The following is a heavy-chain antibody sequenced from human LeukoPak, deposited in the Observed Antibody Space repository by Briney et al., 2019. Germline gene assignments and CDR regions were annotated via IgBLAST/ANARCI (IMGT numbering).Heavy chain of an antibody. V-gene: IGHV3-21*01. CDR2: ISTSSIYI. D-gene: IGHD7-27*01. CDR3: AREEGGKLGIDYYFHY. CDR1: GFTFSSSS. J-gene: IGHJ4*02. Sequence: GGSLRLSCAASGFTFSSSSMNWVRQAPGKGLEWVSSISTSSIYIYYADSVKGRFTISRDNAKNSLFLQMNNLRAEDTAVYYCAREEGGKLGIDYYFHYWGQGTLVTVSS.